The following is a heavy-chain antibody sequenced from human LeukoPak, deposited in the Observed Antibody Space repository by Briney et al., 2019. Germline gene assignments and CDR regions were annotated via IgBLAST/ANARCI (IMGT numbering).Heavy chain of an antibody. D-gene: IGHD1-14*01. CDR1: GYTFTSYF. V-gene: IGHV1-46*01. CDR3: AREAPRTYYFDH. Sequence: ASVKVSCKASGYTFTSYFMHWVRQAPGQGLEWMGIINPNGGSTTYAPKFQGRVTMTRDTSTSTVYMDLNSLTSEDTAVYYCAREAPRTYYFDHWGQGTLVTVSS. J-gene: IGHJ4*02. CDR2: INPNGGST.